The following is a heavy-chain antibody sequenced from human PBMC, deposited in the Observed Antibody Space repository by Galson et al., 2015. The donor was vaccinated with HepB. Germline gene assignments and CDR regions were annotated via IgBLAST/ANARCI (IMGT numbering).Heavy chain of an antibody. CDR2: TYYRSKWYN. Sequence: CAISGDSVSSNSAAWNWIRQSPSRGLEWLGRTYYRSKWYNDYAVSVKSRITINPDTSKNQFSLQLNSVTPEDTAVYYCARGRELLVGLNFDYWGQGTLVTVSS. D-gene: IGHD1-26*01. J-gene: IGHJ4*02. V-gene: IGHV6-1*01. CDR3: ARGRELLVGLNFDY. CDR1: GDSVSSNSAA.